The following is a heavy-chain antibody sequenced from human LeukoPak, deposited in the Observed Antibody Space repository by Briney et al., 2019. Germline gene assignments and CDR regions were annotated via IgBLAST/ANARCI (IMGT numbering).Heavy chain of an antibody. CDR3: ARGGGYSSSWSY. CDR1: GGPISSNY. V-gene: IGHV4-59*01. D-gene: IGHD6-13*01. CDR2: IYYTGST. Sequence: SETLSLTCNVSGGPISSNYWSWIRQPPGKGLEWIGYIYYTGSTNYNPSLKSRVTISVDTSKNQFSLKLSSVTAADTAVYYCARGGGYSSSWSYWGQGTLVTVSS. J-gene: IGHJ4*02.